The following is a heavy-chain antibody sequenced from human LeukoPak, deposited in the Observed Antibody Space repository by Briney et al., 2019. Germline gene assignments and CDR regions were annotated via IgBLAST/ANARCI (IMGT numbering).Heavy chain of an antibody. D-gene: IGHD3-3*01. CDR3: ARDREDYDFWSGYYNGVHAFDI. V-gene: IGHV4-61*02. J-gene: IGHJ3*02. CDR1: GGSISSGSYY. Sequence: PSQTLSLTCTVSGGSISSGSYYWSWIRQPAGKGLEWIGRIYTSGSTNYNPSLKSRVTISVDTSKNQFSLKLSSVTTADTAVYYCARDREDYDFWSGYYNGVHAFDIWGQGTMVTVSS. CDR2: IYTSGST.